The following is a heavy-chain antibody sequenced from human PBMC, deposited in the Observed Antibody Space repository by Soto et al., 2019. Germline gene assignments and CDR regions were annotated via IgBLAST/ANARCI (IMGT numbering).Heavy chain of an antibody. CDR1: GFTYSSYS. J-gene: IGHJ6*03. Sequence: GGSLRLSCAASGFTYSSYSMNWVRQAPGKELKWVSSISSSSSYIYYADSVKGRFTISRDNAENSLYLQMNSLRAEDTAVYYCASLKAYSYGYPSTPYYYYYMDVWGKGTTVTVSS. CDR2: ISSSSSYI. D-gene: IGHD5-18*01. V-gene: IGHV3-21*01. CDR3: ASLKAYSYGYPSTPYYYYYMDV.